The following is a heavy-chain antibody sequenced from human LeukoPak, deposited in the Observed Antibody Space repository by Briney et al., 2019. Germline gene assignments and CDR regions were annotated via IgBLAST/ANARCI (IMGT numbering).Heavy chain of an antibody. CDR1: GGSINNYY. CDR2: IYYSGST. CDR3: ARVDRYSNYLFDY. V-gene: IGHV4-59*01. J-gene: IGHJ4*02. Sequence: SETLSLTCTVSGGSINNYYWSWIRQPPGKGLEWIGYIYYSGSTNYNPSLKSRVTISVDTSKNQFSLKLSSVTAADTAVYYCARVDRYSNYLFDYWGQGTLVTVSS. D-gene: IGHD4-11*01.